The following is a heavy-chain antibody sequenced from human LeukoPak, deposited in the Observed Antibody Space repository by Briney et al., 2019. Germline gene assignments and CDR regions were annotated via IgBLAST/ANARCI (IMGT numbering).Heavy chain of an antibody. CDR3: AREASSFSDP. CDR1: GGSISCYY. J-gene: IGHJ5*02. Sequence: PSETLSLTCTVSGGSISCYYWSWIRQPAGKGLEWIGRMYTSGSTNYNPSLKSRVTMSVDTCKNQFSLKLSSVTAADTAVYYCAREASSFSDPWGQGTLVTVSS. D-gene: IGHD6-6*01. V-gene: IGHV4-4*07. CDR2: MYTSGST.